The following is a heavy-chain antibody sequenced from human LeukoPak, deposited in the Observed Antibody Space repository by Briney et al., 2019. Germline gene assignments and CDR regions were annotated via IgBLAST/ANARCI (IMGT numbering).Heavy chain of an antibody. CDR1: GGTFSSYA. D-gene: IGHD1-20*01. J-gene: IGHJ4*02. CDR2: IIPIFGTA. V-gene: IGHV1-69*13. CDR3: ATERITGTSDYFDY. Sequence: GASVKVSCKASGGTFSSYAISWVRQAPGQGLEWMGGIIPIFGTANYAQKFQGRVTITADESTSTAYMELSSLRSEDTAVYYCATERITGTSDYFDYWGQGTLVTVSS.